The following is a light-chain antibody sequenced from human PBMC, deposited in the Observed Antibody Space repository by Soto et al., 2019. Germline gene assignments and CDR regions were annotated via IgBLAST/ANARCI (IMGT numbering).Light chain of an antibody. V-gene: IGKV3-20*01. CDR1: QSVRSSY. CDR3: QQYATSPT. J-gene: IGKJ1*01. Sequence: EIVLTLSPGTLSLSPGERATLSCRTSQSVRSSYLAWYQHKPGQAPRLLIYGASSRATGVPDRFSGSGSGTDFTLIISGLEPEDFAVYYCQQYATSPTFGQGTKVQIK. CDR2: GAS.